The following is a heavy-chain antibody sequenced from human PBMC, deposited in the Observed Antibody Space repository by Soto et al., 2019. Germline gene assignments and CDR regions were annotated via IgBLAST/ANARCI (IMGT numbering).Heavy chain of an antibody. CDR1: GYTLTELS. CDR2: FDPEDGET. CDR3: ATASRFLEWTPPTPTR. V-gene: IGHV1-24*01. Sequence: ASVKVSCKVSGYTLTELSMHWVRQAPGKGLEWMGGFDPEDGETIYAQKFQGRVTMTEDTSTDTAYMELSSLRSEDTAVYYCATASRFLEWTPPTPTRWRQGTLVTVSS. D-gene: IGHD3-3*01. J-gene: IGHJ4*02.